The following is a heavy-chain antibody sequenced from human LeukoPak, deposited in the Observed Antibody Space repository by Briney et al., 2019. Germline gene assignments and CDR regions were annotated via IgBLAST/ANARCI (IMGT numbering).Heavy chain of an antibody. CDR1: GYTFTSYD. CDR2: MNPNSGNT. CDR3: ARGRGTGSITVFGVVIKARRPPFDY. J-gene: IGHJ4*02. V-gene: IGHV1-8*03. D-gene: IGHD3-3*01. Sequence: ASVKVSCKASGYTFTSYDINWLRQATGQGLEWMGWMNPNSGNTGYAQKFQGRVTITRNTSISTAYMELSSLRSEDTAVYYCARGRGTGSITVFGVVIKARRPPFDYWGQGTLVTVSS.